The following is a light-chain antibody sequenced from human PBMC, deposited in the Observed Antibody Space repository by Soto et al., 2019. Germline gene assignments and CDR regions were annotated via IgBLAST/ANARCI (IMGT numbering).Light chain of an antibody. CDR1: NIGTKG. V-gene: IGLV3-21*02. CDR2: NGR. Sequence: SYELTQPPSVSVAPGQTASITCGGDNIGTKGVHWNQQKPGQAPELVVYNGRDRPSGIPERFSGANSGNTATLTITRVEAGDEADFYCQVRESTSDHSVVFGGGTKLTVL. J-gene: IGLJ3*02. CDR3: QVRESTSDHSVV.